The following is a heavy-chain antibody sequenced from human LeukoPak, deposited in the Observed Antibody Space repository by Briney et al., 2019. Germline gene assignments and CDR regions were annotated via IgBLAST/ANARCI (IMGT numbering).Heavy chain of an antibody. D-gene: IGHD3-22*01. Sequence: ASVKVSCKASGYTFTSYGISWVRQAPGQGLEWMGWISAYNGNTNYARKLQGRVTMTTDTSTSTAYMELRSLRSDDTAVYYCARDEFYGPRPNYYDSRQDYYYGMDVWGQGTTVTVSS. CDR2: ISAYNGNT. CDR3: ARDEFYGPRPNYYDSRQDYYYGMDV. V-gene: IGHV1-18*01. CDR1: GYTFTSYG. J-gene: IGHJ6*02.